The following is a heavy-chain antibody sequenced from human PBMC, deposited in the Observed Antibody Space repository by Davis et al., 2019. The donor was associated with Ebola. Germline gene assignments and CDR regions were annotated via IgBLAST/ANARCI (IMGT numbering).Heavy chain of an antibody. D-gene: IGHD4-17*01. CDR1: GGTFSSYA. V-gene: IGHV1-18*01. Sequence: AASVKVSCKASGGTFSSYAISWVRQAPGQGLEWMGWISAYNGNTNYAQKLQGRVTMTTDTSTSTAYMELRSLRSDDTAVYYCARDQLTVTETRVYYYYGMDVWGQGTTVTVSS. CDR3: ARDQLTVTETRVYYYYGMDV. J-gene: IGHJ6*02. CDR2: ISAYNGNT.